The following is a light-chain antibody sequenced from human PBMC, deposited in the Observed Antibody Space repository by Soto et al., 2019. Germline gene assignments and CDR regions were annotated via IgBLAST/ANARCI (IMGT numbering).Light chain of an antibody. J-gene: IGLJ1*01. CDR3: NLYTSSNTYV. CDR2: EVT. CDR1: SSDVGDYNH. Sequence: QSVLTQPPSVSGSPGQSVTISCTGTSSDVGDYNHVSWYQQSPGTVPKLLIYEVTSRPSGVPDRFSGSKSGNTASLTISGLQAEDEADYYCNLYTSSNTYVFGTGTKGHRP. V-gene: IGLV2-18*01.